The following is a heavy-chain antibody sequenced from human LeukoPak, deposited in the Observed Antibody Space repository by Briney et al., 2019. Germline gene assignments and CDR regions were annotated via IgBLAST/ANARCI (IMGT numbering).Heavy chain of an antibody. CDR2: INHSGST. CDR1: GGSISSGGYY. V-gene: IGHV4-39*07. Sequence: SETLSLTCTVSGGSISSGGYYWSWIRQPPGKGLEWIGEINHSGSTNYNPSLKSRVTISVDTSKNQFSLKLSSVTAADTAVYYCARVGYYDSSGYTDYWGQGTLVTVSS. J-gene: IGHJ4*02. CDR3: ARVGYYDSSGYTDY. D-gene: IGHD3-22*01.